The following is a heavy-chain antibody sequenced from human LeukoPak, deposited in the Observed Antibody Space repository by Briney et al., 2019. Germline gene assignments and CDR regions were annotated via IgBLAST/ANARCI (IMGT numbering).Heavy chain of an antibody. CDR2: IWFDGSRQ. D-gene: IGHD3-22*01. CDR3: AKYFHEGSGASPLDY. CDR1: KFTFNNYA. Sequence: GGSLRLSCAASKFTFNNYAMHWVRQTPGKGLEWVAVIWFDGSRQYYADSVKGRFTISRDNSKNTLYLQMNNLRVEDTALYYCAKYFHEGSGASPLDYWGQGTLATVSS. J-gene: IGHJ4*02. V-gene: IGHV3-30*02.